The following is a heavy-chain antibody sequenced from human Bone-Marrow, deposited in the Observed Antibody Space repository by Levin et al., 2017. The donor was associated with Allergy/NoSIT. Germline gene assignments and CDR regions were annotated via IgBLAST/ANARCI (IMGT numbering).Heavy chain of an antibody. V-gene: IGHV4-39*01. CDR1: AGSISSSPYY. CDR3: ATGPVGFDS. CDR2: IYDSVST. Sequence: SETLSLTCNVSAGSISSSPYYWGWIRQPPGKGLEWIGIIYDSVSTYYNPSLNSRVSISVDTSKNQFSLKLTSLTAADTAVYYCATGPVGFDSWGQGILVTVSS. J-gene: IGHJ4*02.